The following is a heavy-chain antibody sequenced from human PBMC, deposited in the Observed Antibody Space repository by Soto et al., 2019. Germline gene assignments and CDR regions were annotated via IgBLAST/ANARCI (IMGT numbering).Heavy chain of an antibody. CDR1: GYSFTSYW. CDR2: IYPGDSDT. Sequence: GESLKISCKGSGYSFTSYWIGWVRQMPGKGLEWMGIIYPGDSDTRYSPSFQGQVTISADKSISTAYLQWSSLKASDTAMYYCALSGYSSSWWGGGPSGFDYWGQGTLVTVSS. J-gene: IGHJ4*02. CDR3: ALSGYSSSWWGGGPSGFDY. D-gene: IGHD6-13*01. V-gene: IGHV5-51*01.